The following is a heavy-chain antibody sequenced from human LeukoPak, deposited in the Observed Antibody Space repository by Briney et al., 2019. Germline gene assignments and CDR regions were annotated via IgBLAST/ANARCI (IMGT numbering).Heavy chain of an antibody. CDR3: ARAIHYGDPTNNDAFDI. D-gene: IGHD4-17*01. Sequence: GGSLRLSWAASGFTFSSYGMHWVRQAPGKGLEWVAVIWYDGSNKYYADSVKGRFTISRDNSKNTLYLQMNSLRAEDTAVYYCARAIHYGDPTNNDAFDIWGQGTMVTVSS. CDR2: IWYDGSNK. J-gene: IGHJ3*02. V-gene: IGHV3-33*01. CDR1: GFTFSSYG.